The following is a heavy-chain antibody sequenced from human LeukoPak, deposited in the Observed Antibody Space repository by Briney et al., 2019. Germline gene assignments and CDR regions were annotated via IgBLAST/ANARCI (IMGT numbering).Heavy chain of an antibody. CDR3: ASAVLIAAAGIEYFQH. D-gene: IGHD6-13*01. V-gene: IGHV1-69*13. Sequence: GASVKVSCKASGGAFSSYAISWVRQAPGQGLEWMGGIIPIFGTANYAQKFQGRVTITADESTSTAYMELSSLRSEDTAVYYCASAVLIAAAGIEYFQHWGQGTLVTASS. CDR1: GGAFSSYA. CDR2: IIPIFGTA. J-gene: IGHJ1*01.